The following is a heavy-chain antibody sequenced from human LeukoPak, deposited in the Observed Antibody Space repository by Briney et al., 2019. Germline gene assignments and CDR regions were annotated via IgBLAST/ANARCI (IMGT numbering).Heavy chain of an antibody. V-gene: IGHV4-30-4*08. Sequence: SQTLSLTCTVSGGSISSGDYYWSWIRQPPGKGLEWIGYIYHSGSTYYNPSLKSRVTISVDTSKNQFSMKLSSVTAADTAVYYCARVRQWLVDYWGQGTLVTVSS. CDR1: GGSISSGDYY. CDR2: IYHSGST. D-gene: IGHD6-19*01. CDR3: ARVRQWLVDY. J-gene: IGHJ4*02.